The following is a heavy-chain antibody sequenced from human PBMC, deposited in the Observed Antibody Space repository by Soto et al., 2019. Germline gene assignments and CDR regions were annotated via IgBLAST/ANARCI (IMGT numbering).Heavy chain of an antibody. J-gene: IGHJ6*03. V-gene: IGHV4-34*01. CDR1: GGSFSGYY. D-gene: IGHD2-2*01. CDR2: INHSGST. Sequence: SETLSLTCAVYGGSFSGYYWSWIRQPPGKGLEWIGEINHSGSTNYNPSLKSRVTISVDTSKNQFSLKLSSVTAADTAVYYCARVHFVVVPPVGYYYMDVWGKATTVTVSS. CDR3: ARVHFVVVPPVGYYYMDV.